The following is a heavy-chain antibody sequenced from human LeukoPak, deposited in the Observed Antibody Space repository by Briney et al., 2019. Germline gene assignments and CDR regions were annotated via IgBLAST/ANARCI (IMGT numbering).Heavy chain of an antibody. Sequence: SETLPLTCTVSGGSISSSSYYWGWIRRPPGKGLEWIGSIYYSGNTYYNPSLKSRVTISVDTSKNQFSLKLSSVTAADTAVYYCARNIAVAGRGDYMDVWGKGTTVTISS. V-gene: IGHV4-39*01. CDR2: IYYSGNT. CDR3: ARNIAVAGRGDYMDV. CDR1: GGSISSSSYY. J-gene: IGHJ6*03. D-gene: IGHD6-19*01.